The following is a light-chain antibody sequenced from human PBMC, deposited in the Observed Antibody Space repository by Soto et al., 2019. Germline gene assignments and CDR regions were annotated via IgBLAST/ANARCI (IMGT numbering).Light chain of an antibody. CDR3: QQYNIWPIT. Sequence: EVLMTQSPDTLYVSPGERVTLSCRASQSISDNLAWYQQKPGQGPRLLVYRASTRTLGIPDRFSGSESGTEFTLTISSLQSEDFAVYYCQQYNIWPITFGQGTRLEIK. V-gene: IGKV3-15*01. J-gene: IGKJ5*01. CDR1: QSISDN. CDR2: RAS.